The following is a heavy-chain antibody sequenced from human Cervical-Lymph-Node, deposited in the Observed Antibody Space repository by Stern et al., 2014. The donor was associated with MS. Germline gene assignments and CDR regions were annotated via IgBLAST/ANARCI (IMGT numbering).Heavy chain of an antibody. Sequence: QVQLVQSGAEVKKPGSSVKVSCRASGGTFGSFAVNWVRQAPGQGLEWMGGIIPIFGTANSAPRFQGRVTITADESTTTAYMELNSLTSDDTAVYFCTREAIGHSGTFDFWGQGTLVTVSS. CDR2: IIPIFGTA. V-gene: IGHV1-69*01. CDR1: GGTFGSFA. D-gene: IGHD5-12*01. J-gene: IGHJ4*02. CDR3: TREAIGHSGTFDF.